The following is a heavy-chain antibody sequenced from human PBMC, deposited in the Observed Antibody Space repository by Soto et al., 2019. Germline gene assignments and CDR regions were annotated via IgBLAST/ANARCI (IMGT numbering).Heavy chain of an antibody. J-gene: IGHJ6*02. CDR3: ARDNDRLQIGGNYYYLLDV. V-gene: IGHV1-69*12. CDR2: IIPLFRTP. CDR1: GGTFSSSA. D-gene: IGHD4-4*01. Sequence: QVQLVQSGAEMKEPGSSVKVSCKTSGGTFSSSAISWLRQAPGQGLEWMGGIIPLFRTPDYAQKFQGRVTIAADESTSTAYMELSSLRSEDTAVYYCARDNDRLQIGGNYYYLLDVWGQGTTIIVSS.